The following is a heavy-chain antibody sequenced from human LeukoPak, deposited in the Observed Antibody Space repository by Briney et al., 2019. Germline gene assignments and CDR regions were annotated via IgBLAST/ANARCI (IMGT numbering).Heavy chain of an antibody. V-gene: IGHV4-61*02. CDR2: IYTSGST. CDR3: ARDRRGYSSSSRFDY. J-gene: IGHJ4*02. D-gene: IGHD6-6*01. Sequence: SETLSLTCTVSGGSISSGSYYWSWIRQPAGKGLEWIGRIYTSGSTNYNPSLKSRVTISVDTSKNQFSLKLSSVTAADTAVYYCARDRRGYSSSSRFDYWGQGTLVTVSS. CDR1: GGSISSGSYY.